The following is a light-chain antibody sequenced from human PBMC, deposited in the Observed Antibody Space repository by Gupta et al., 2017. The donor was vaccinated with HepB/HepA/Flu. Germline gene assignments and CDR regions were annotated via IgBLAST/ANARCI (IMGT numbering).Light chain of an antibody. V-gene: IGKV1-5*03. Sequence: DIQMPQSPSTLSASIGDRVTITCRASQSINNWLAWYQQKPGKAPKVLIYKASTVESGVPSRFSGSGSGTEFTLTISGLQPDDFATYYCQHDKSFPRTFGQGTKVEIK. CDR2: KAS. CDR1: QSINNW. J-gene: IGKJ1*01. CDR3: QHDKSFPRT.